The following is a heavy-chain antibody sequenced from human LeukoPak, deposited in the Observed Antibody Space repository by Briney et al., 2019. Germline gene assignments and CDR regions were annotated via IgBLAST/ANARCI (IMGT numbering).Heavy chain of an antibody. CDR2: IYYSGST. Sequence: SETLSLTCTISGGSISSSSYYWGWIRQPPGKGLEWIGSIYYSGSTYYNPSLKSRVTISVDTSKNQFSLKLSSVTAADTAVYYCARQHGYSGYVPDYWGQGTLVTVSS. J-gene: IGHJ4*02. CDR3: ARQHGYSGYVPDY. V-gene: IGHV4-39*01. D-gene: IGHD5-12*01. CDR1: GGSISSSSYY.